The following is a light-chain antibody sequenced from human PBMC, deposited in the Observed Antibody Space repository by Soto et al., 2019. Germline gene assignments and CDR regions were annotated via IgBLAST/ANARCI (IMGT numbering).Light chain of an antibody. Sequence: LTQPASVSGSPGQSIIISCTGTSSDVGSYDYVSWYQQHPGKVPKLLIHEVSYRPSGVSNRFSGSKSGNTASLTISGLQAEDEAEYYCSSYTSSSSFVFGTGTKVTVL. CDR3: SSYTSSSSFV. CDR2: EVS. V-gene: IGLV2-14*01. J-gene: IGLJ1*01. CDR1: SSDVGSYDY.